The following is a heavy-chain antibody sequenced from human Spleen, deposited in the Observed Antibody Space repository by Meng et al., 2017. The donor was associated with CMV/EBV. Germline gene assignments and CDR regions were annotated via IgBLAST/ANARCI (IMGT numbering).Heavy chain of an antibody. CDR1: GDSVSSNSAA. J-gene: IGHJ4*02. D-gene: IGHD2-2*01. Sequence: SETLSLTCALSGDSVSSNSAAWNWIRQSPSRGLEWLGRTYYRSKWYNDYAVSVKSRITINPDTSKNQFSLQLNSVTPEDTAVYYCARVGYCSSTSCYHPFDYWGQGTLVTVSS. CDR3: ARVGYCSSTSCYHPFDY. CDR2: TYYRSKWYN. V-gene: IGHV6-1*01.